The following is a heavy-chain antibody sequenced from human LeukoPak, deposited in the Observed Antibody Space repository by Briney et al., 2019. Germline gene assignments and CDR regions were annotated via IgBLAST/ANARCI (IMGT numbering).Heavy chain of an antibody. V-gene: IGHV1-69*06. CDR1: GGTLCSYA. CDR2: NIPIFGTA. CDR3: ASNGLPPDYYYYYGMDV. D-gene: IGHD4-17*01. Sequence: ASVKVSFKASGGTLCSYAISWVRPAPGQGLEWMGGNIPIFGTANYAQQFQGRVPINADKSTSTAYMELNSLRTEDKAVYYCASNGLPPDYYYYYGMDVWGKGTTVTVSS. J-gene: IGHJ6*04.